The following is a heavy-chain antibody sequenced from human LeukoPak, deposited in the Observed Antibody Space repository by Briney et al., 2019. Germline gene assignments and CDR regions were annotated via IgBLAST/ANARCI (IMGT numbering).Heavy chain of an antibody. Sequence: SETLSLTCAVYGGSFSGYYWSSFRQPLGKGLEWIGEINHSGSTNYNPSLKSRVTISVDTSKNQFSLKLSSVTAADTAVYYCAYSSGYQQHWGQGTLVTVSS. CDR1: GGSFSGYY. D-gene: IGHD3-22*01. CDR3: AYSSGYQQH. CDR2: INHSGST. J-gene: IGHJ1*01. V-gene: IGHV4-34*01.